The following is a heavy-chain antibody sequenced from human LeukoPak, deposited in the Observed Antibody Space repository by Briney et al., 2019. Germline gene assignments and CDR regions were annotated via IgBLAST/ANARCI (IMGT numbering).Heavy chain of an antibody. CDR2: IYYSGST. CDR1: GGSISSGDYY. V-gene: IGHV4-30-4*08. J-gene: IGHJ3*02. Sequence: SETLSLTCTVSGGSISSGDYYWSWIRQPPGKGLEWIGYIYYSGSTYYNPSLKSRVTMSVDTSKNQFSLKLSSVTAADTAVYYCARDGGPYGGNPGDAFDIWGQGTMVTVSS. D-gene: IGHD4-23*01. CDR3: ARDGGPYGGNPGDAFDI.